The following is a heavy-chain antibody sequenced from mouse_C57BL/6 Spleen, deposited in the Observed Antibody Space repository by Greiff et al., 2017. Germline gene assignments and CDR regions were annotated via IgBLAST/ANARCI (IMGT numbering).Heavy chain of an antibody. D-gene: IGHD1-3*01. V-gene: IGHV1-69*01. CDR2: IDPSDSYT. CDR1: GYTFTSYW. J-gene: IGHJ2*01. Sequence: VQLHQPGAELVMPGASVKLSCKASGYTFTSYWMHWVKQRPGQGLEWIGEIDPSDSYTNYNQKFKGKSTLTVDKSSSTAYMQLSSLTSEDSAVYYCARRAPKYYFDYWGQGTTLTVSS. CDR3: ARRAPKYYFDY.